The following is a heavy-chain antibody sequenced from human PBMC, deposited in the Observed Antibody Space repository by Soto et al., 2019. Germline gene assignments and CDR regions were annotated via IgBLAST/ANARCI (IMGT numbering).Heavy chain of an antibody. CDR2: ITFTGVST. D-gene: IGHD3-9*01. CDR1: EFSFDDYA. J-gene: IGHJ5*02. V-gene: IGHV3-23*01. Sequence: PGGSLRLSCAASEFSFDDYAMSWVRQAPGKGLEWVASITFTGVSTYYADSVKGRFTISGDNSKDTLYLQMNRLRAEDTAIYYCATASVWHPHFEPRGQGTLVNVSS. CDR3: ATASVWHPHFEP.